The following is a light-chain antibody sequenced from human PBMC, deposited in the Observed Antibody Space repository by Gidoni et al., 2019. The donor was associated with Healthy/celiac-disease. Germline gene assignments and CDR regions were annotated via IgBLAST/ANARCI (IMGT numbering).Light chain of an antibody. CDR1: ALPKQY. V-gene: IGLV3-25*03. CDR2: KDS. J-gene: IGLJ2*01. Sequence: SYELTPPPSVSVSPGQTARITGSGDALPKQYAYWYQQKPVQAPVLVIYKDSERPSGIPERFSGSSSGTTVTLTISGVQAEDEADYYCQSADSSGTYVVFGGGTKLTVL. CDR3: QSADSSGTYVV.